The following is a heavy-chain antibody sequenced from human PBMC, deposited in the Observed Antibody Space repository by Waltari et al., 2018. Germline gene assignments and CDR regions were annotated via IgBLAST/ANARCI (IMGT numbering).Heavy chain of an antibody. V-gene: IGHV4-38-2*01. J-gene: IGHJ3*02. D-gene: IGHD2-8*02. CDR3: ARRTRVTADAFVI. CDR1: GYSISSGYY. Sequence: QVQLQESGPGLVKPSETLSLTCAVSGYSISSGYYWGWIRQPPGKGLEWIGNVYHSGSTYYNPSLKSRVTISVDTSNNQFSLKLSSVTAADTAVFYCARRTRVTADAFVIWGQGTMVTVSS. CDR2: VYHSGST.